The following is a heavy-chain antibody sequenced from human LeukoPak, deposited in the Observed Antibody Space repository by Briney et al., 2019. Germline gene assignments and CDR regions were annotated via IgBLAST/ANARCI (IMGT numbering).Heavy chain of an antibody. CDR2: ISSSSSYI. D-gene: IGHD6-19*01. CDR1: GFTFSSYS. V-gene: IGHV3-21*01. Sequence: GGSLRLSCAASGFTFSSYSMNWVRQAPGKGLEWVSSISSSSSYIYYADSVKGRFTISRDNSKNTLYLQMNSLRAEDTAVYYCAKAGVAVAGRGVDYWGQGTLVTVSS. CDR3: AKAGVAVAGRGVDY. J-gene: IGHJ4*02.